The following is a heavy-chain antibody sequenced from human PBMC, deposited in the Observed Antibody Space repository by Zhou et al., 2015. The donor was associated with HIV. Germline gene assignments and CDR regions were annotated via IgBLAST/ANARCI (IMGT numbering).Heavy chain of an antibody. CDR3: ARDPGSRNIVVVPAAMPDKKLHYGMDV. D-gene: IGHD2-2*01. Sequence: QVQLVQSGAEVKKPGSSVKVSCKASGGTFSSYAISWVRQAPGQGLEWMGGIIPIFGTANYAQKFQGRVTITADESTSTAYMELSSLRSEDTAVYYCARDPGSRNIVVVPAAMPDKKLHYGMDVVGTKGTT. J-gene: IGHJ6*04. CDR1: GGTFSSYA. CDR2: IIPIFGTA. V-gene: IGHV1-69*01.